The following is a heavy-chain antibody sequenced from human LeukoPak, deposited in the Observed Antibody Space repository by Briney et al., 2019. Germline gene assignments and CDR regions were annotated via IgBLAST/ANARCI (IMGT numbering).Heavy chain of an antibody. CDR1: GGSITSYY. V-gene: IGHV4-59*08. J-gene: IGHJ4*02. CDR2: IYYSGST. CDR3: AGQDGSGSSPKFDY. D-gene: IGHD3-10*01. Sequence: SETLSLTCSVSGGSITSYYWSWIRQPPGKGLEWIGYIYYSGSTNYNPSLKSRVTISVDTSNNQFSLKMSSVTAADTAVYYCAGQDGSGSSPKFDYWGQGILVTVSS.